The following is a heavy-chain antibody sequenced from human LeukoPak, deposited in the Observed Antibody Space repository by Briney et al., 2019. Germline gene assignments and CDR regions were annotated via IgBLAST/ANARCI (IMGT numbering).Heavy chain of an antibody. D-gene: IGHD6-19*01. V-gene: IGHV3-7*01. CDR2: INPGGTET. Sequence: EGSLRLSCAASGFSLSTYWVTWVRQAPGTGLEWVANINPGGTETYYVEPVKGRFTISRDNAKSLVYLQMNSLRAEDSAVYHCGRFGYVAGVDLWGQGTLVTVSS. J-gene: IGHJ4*02. CDR3: GRFGYVAGVDL. CDR1: GFSLSTYW.